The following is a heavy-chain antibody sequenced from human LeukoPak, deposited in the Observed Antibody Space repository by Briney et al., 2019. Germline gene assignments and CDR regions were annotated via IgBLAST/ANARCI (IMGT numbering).Heavy chain of an antibody. J-gene: IGHJ6*02. Sequence: KPSETLSLTCTVSGGSISSYYWSWIRQPAGKGLEWIGRIYTSGSTDYNPSLKSRVTISVDTSKNQFSLKLSSVTAADTAVYYCARDSVPRAVAGPDYYYYGMDVWGQGTTVTVSS. D-gene: IGHD6-19*01. CDR1: GGSISSYY. CDR3: ARDSVPRAVAGPDYYYYGMDV. V-gene: IGHV4-4*07. CDR2: IYTSGST.